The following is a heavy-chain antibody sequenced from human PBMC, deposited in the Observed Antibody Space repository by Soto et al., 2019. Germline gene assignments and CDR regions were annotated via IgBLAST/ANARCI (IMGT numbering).Heavy chain of an antibody. CDR2: IYSGGYT. Sequence: EVQLVESGGGLIQPGGSLRLSCAVSGFTVSNNYMSWVRQAPGKGLEGVSVIYSGGYTAYGDSVKGRFTISRDNSNNTPSPQRNSRGAGDPAVYYCADHPGGGGYWGQGTLVTVSS. CDR1: GFTVSNNY. CDR3: ADHPGGGGY. D-gene: IGHD3-10*01. V-gene: IGHV3-53*01. J-gene: IGHJ4*02.